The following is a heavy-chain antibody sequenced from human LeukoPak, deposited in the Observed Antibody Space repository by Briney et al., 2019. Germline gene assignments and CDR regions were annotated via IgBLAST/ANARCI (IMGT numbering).Heavy chain of an antibody. J-gene: IGHJ4*02. D-gene: IGHD4-23*01. Sequence: ASVKVSCKASGYTFTSYGISWVRQAPGQGLEWMGWISAYNGNTNYAQKLQGRVTMTTDTSTSTAYMELSRLRSDDTAVYYCARESDYGGNSDYWGQGTLVTVSS. V-gene: IGHV1-18*01. CDR3: ARESDYGGNSDY. CDR2: ISAYNGNT. CDR1: GYTFTSYG.